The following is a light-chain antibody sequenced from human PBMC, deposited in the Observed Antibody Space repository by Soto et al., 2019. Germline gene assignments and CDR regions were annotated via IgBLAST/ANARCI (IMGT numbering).Light chain of an antibody. CDR3: SSYTSSSTLLYV. V-gene: IGLV2-14*01. CDR2: DVS. CDR1: SSDVGGYNY. Sequence: QSALTQPASVSGSPGQSITISCTGTSSDVGGYNYVSWHQQHPGKATKLMIYDVSNRPSGVSNRFSGSKSGNTASLTISGLQAEDEADYYCSSYTSSSTLLYVFGTGTKVTVL. J-gene: IGLJ1*01.